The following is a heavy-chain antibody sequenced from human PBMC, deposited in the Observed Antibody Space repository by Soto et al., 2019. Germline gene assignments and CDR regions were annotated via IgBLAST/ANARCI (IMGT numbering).Heavy chain of an antibody. D-gene: IGHD4-17*01. CDR1: GFTVSSKY. V-gene: IGHV3-53*01. CDR2: IQSGSTI. CDR3: AGATVTTFNAFDI. J-gene: IGHJ3*02. Sequence: PGGSLRLSCAASGFTVSSKYMSWVRQAPGKGLEWVSLIQSGSTIYYADSVKGRFTISRDNAKNSLYLQMNSLRAEDTAVYYCAGATVTTFNAFDIWGQGTMVTVSS.